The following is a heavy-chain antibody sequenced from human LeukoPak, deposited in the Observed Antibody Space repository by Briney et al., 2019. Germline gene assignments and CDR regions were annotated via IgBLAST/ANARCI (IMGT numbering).Heavy chain of an antibody. CDR1: GFTFSNAW. CDR2: IKSKTDGGTT. D-gene: IGHD3-9*01. J-gene: IGHJ4*02. V-gene: IGHV3-15*01. Sequence: GGSLRLSCAASGFTFSNAWMSWVRQAPGKGLEWVGRIKSKTDGGTTDYAAPVKGRFTISRDDSKNTLYLQMNSLKTEDTAVYYCARDVRGLRYFDWLLGYFDYWGQGTLVTVSS. CDR3: ARDVRGLRYFDWLLGYFDY.